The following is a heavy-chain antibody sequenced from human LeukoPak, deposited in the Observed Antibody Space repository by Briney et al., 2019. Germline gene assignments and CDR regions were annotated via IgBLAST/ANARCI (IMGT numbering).Heavy chain of an antibody. CDR3: ARQTVPYYYYYYYMDV. CDR2: IIPVFGTA. Sequence: SVKVSCKASGGTFSSYAISWVRQAPGQGLEWMGGIIPVFGTANYAQKFQGRVTITADKSTSTAYMELSRLRSDDTAVYYCARQTVPYYYYYYYMDVWGKGTTVTISS. D-gene: IGHD4-17*01. V-gene: IGHV1-69*06. CDR1: GGTFSSYA. J-gene: IGHJ6*03.